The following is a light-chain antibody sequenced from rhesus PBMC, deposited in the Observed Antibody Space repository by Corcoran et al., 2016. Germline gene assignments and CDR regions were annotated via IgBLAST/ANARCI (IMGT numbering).Light chain of an antibody. CDR3: QHGFGTPYT. J-gene: IGKJ2*01. CDR2: KAS. V-gene: IGKV1-74*01. CDR1: ENVNNY. Sequence: DIQMTQSPSSLSASVGDRVTITCRASENVNNYLNWYQQKPGKAPKLLNYKASTLQRGGPSRFSGSGSGTDYTFTSSSLQPEDVATYDCQHGFGTPYTFGQGTKVEI.